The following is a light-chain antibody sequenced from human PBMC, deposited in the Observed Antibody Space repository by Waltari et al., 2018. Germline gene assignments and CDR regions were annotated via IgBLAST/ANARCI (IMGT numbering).Light chain of an antibody. J-gene: IGLJ3*02. CDR1: SGSVPSTYH. V-gene: IGLV8-61*01. CDR2: STN. Sequence: QTVVTQEPSFSVSPGGTVTLTCGLSSGSVPSTYHPSWYQQTPGQAPRTLIDSTNIRSSGGPGRFSGAMRGNKAARTITGAQTDDESDYICALHMGSGIWVFGAGTKVTVL. CDR3: ALHMGSGIWV.